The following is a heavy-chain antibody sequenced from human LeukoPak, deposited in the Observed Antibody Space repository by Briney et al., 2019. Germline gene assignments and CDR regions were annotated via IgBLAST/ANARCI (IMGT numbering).Heavy chain of an antibody. V-gene: IGHV3-23*01. CDR2: ISGSSSAT. CDR1: GFTFNNNV. D-gene: IGHD3-10*01. CDR3: AKESLWIAAPAGDSFDI. J-gene: IGHJ3*02. Sequence: GGSLRLSCAASGFTFNNNVMSWVRQAPGKGLEWISSISGSSSATFYADSVKGRFITSRDNSKTTLYLQMNSLRAEDTAVYYCAKESLWIAAPAGDSFDIWGQGTMVTVSS.